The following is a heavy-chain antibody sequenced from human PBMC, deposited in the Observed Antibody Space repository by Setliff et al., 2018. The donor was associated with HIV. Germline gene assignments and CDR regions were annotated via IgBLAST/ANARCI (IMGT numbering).Heavy chain of an antibody. CDR3: ARVFLEWLLYRPDYVMDV. CDR1: GGSFSNYY. J-gene: IGHJ6*02. Sequence: LSLTCAVYGGSFSNYYWSWVRQAPGKGLEWVSDISSSGSTIYYADSVKGRFTISRDNAKNSLYLQMNSLRAEDTAVYYCARVFLEWLLYRPDYVMDVWGQGTTVTVSS. V-gene: IGHV3-11*04. D-gene: IGHD3-3*01. CDR2: ISSSGSTI.